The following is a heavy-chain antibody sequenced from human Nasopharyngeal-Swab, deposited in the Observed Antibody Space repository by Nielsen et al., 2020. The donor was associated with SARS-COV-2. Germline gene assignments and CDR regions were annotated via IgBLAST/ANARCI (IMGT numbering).Heavy chain of an antibody. Sequence: GGSLRLACAASGFTFDDYAMHWVRQAPGKGLERVSGISWNSGSIGYADSVKGRFTISRDNAKNSLYLQMNSLRAEDPALYYCAQDISYSSSSRGSYFDSWGQGTLVTVSS. CDR3: AQDISYSSSSRGSYFDS. V-gene: IGHV3-9*01. D-gene: IGHD6-6*01. J-gene: IGHJ4*02. CDR1: GFTFDDYA. CDR2: ISWNSGSI.